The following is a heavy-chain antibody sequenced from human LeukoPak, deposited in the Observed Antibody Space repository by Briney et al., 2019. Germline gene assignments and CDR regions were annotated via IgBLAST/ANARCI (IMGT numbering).Heavy chain of an antibody. CDR2: ISYDGSNK. D-gene: IGHD6-13*01. CDR3: ARDPAAEQEGYYYYYMDV. Sequence: GGSLRLSCAASGFTFSSYAMHWVRQAPGKGLEWVAVISYDGSNKYYADSVKGRFTISRDNPKNTLYLQMNSLRAEDTAVYYCARDPAAEQEGYYYYYMDVWGKGTTVTVSS. V-gene: IGHV3-30*01. CDR1: GFTFSSYA. J-gene: IGHJ6*03.